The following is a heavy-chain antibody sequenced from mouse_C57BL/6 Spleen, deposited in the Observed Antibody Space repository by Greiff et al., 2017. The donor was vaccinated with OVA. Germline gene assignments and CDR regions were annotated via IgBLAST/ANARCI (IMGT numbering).Heavy chain of an antibody. D-gene: IGHD1-1*02. J-gene: IGHJ3*01. V-gene: IGHV1-64*01. CDR2: IHPNSGST. CDR3: ARDGAWFAY. CDR1: GYTFTSYW. Sequence: QVQLQQPGAELVKPGASVKLSCKASGYTFTSYWMHWVKQRPGQGLEWIGMIHPNSGSTKYNEKFKSKATLTVDKSSSTAYMQLSSLTSEDSAVYYCARDGAWFAYWGQGTLVTVSA.